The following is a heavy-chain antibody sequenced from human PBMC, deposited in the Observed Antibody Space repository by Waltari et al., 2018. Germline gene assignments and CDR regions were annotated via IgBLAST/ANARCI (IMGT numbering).Heavy chain of an antibody. D-gene: IGHD6-19*01. CDR2: IYWNDDK. CDR3: AHRRGSGWYPVGYTFDY. J-gene: IGHJ4*02. CDR1: GFSLSTSGVG. Sequence: QITLKESGPTLVKPTQTLTLTCTVCGFSLSTSGVGVGWIRQPPGKALEWLALIYWNDDKRYSPSLKSRLTITKDTSKNQVVLTMTNMDPVDTATSYCAHRRGSGWYPVGYTFDYWRPGTLVTVSS. V-gene: IGHV2-5*01.